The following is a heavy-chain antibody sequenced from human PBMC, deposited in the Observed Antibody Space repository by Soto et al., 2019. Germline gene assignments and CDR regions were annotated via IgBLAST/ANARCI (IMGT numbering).Heavy chain of an antibody. Sequence: SETLSLTCTVYGGSFSGYYWTWIRQPPGTGLEWIGEINHSGSTNYNPSLKSRVTISVDTSKNQFSLKLTSVTAADTAVYYCARDGTYYDFWSGYSPRDYYGMDVWGQGTTVTVS. D-gene: IGHD3-3*01. CDR2: INHSGST. J-gene: IGHJ6*02. CDR1: GGSFSGYY. CDR3: ARDGTYYDFWSGYSPRDYYGMDV. V-gene: IGHV4-34*01.